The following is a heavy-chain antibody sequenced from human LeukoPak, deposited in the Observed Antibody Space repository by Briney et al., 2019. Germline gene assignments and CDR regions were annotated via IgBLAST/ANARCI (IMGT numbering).Heavy chain of an antibody. CDR1: GFTFSNAW. J-gene: IGHJ6*02. CDR3: ARTAAAGSNYYYYGMDV. V-gene: IGHV4-59*01. CDR2: IYYSGST. D-gene: IGHD6-13*01. Sequence: AGGSLRLSCAASGFTFSNAWMSWIRQPPGKGLEWIGYIYYSGSTNYNPSLKSRVTISVDTSKNQFSLKLSSVTAADTAVYYCARTAAAGSNYYYYGMDVWGQGTTVTVSS.